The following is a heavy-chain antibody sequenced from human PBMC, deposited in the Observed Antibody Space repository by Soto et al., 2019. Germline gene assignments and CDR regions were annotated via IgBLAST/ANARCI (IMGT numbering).Heavy chain of an antibody. D-gene: IGHD6-19*01. Sequence: PGGSLRLSCVASGFTVSSNYMSWVRQAPGKGLEWVSVIYSGGSTYYADSVKGRFTISRDNSKNTLYLQMNSLRAEDTAVYYCARARSSGWDTYYFDYWGQGTLVTVSS. CDR2: IYSGGST. V-gene: IGHV3-53*01. J-gene: IGHJ4*02. CDR3: ARARSSGWDTYYFDY. CDR1: GFTVSSNY.